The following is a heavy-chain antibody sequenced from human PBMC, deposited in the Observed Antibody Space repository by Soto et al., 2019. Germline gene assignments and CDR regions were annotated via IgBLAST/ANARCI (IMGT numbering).Heavy chain of an antibody. D-gene: IGHD3-10*01. J-gene: IGHJ6*02. CDR3: AKGAESYYGSGSYQLNDYYYYYGMDV. Sequence: EVQLLESGGGLVQPGGSLRLSCAASGFTFSSYAMSWVRQAPGKGLEWVSAISGSGGSTYYAASVKGRFTISRDNSKNTLYLQMNSLRAEDTAVYYCAKGAESYYGSGSYQLNDYYYYYGMDVWGQGTTVTVSS. V-gene: IGHV3-23*01. CDR2: ISGSGGST. CDR1: GFTFSSYA.